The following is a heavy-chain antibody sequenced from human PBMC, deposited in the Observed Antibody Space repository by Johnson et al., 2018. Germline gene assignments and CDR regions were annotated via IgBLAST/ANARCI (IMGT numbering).Heavy chain of an antibody. V-gene: IGHV3-30-3*01. D-gene: IGHD3-10*01. CDR3: ARDRRYVEEFYYMEV. CDR1: GFTFSSYT. J-gene: IGHJ6*03. Sequence: QVQLVESGGGVVQPGRSLRLSCAASGFTFSSYTMDWVRQAPGKGLEWVAVTSYDGNNKYYADSVKGRFTISRDNSKNTLYLQMNSLRTEDTAVYYCARDRRYVEEFYYMEVWGKGTTVTVSS. CDR2: TSYDGNNK.